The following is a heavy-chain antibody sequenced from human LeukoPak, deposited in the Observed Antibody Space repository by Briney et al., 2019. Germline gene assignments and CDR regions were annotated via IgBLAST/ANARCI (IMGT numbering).Heavy chain of an antibody. D-gene: IGHD6-6*01. V-gene: IGHV3-23*01. J-gene: IGHJ4*02. CDR3: AKGIAAQWYFDY. CDR1: GFTFSSYG. CDR2: ISGSGGST. Sequence: GGSLRLSCAASGFTFSSYGMSWVRQAPGKGLEWVSAISGSGGSTYYADSVKGRFTISRDNSKNTLYLQMNSLRAEDTAVYYCAKGIAAQWYFDYWGQGTLVTVSS.